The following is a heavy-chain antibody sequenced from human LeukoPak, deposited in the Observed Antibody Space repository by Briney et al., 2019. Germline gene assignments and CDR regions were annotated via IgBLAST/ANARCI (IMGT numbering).Heavy chain of an antibody. V-gene: IGHV4-61*02. CDR3: ARSRNLDY. Sequence: PSQTLSLTCTVSGGSISSGSYYWSWIRQPAGKGLEWIGRIYTSGSTNYNPSLKSRVTISVDTSKNQFSLQLSSVTAADTAIYYCARSRNLDYWGQGTLVTVSS. CDR1: GGSISSGSYY. J-gene: IGHJ4*02. CDR2: IYTSGST.